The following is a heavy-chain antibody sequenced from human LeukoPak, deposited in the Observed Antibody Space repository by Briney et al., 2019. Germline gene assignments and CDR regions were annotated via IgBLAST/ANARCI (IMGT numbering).Heavy chain of an antibody. CDR3: ARGSLHYYYDSSGYFDY. Sequence: SETLSLSCAVYGGSFSGYYWSWIRQPPGKGLEWIGEINHSGSTNYNPSLKSRVSISVDTSKNQFSLKLSSVTAADTAVYYCARGSLHYYYDSSGYFDYWGQGTLVTVSS. J-gene: IGHJ4*02. CDR2: INHSGST. CDR1: GGSFSGYY. D-gene: IGHD3-22*01. V-gene: IGHV4-34*01.